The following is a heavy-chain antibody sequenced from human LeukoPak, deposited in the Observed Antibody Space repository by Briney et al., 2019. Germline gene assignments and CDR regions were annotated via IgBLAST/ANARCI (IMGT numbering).Heavy chain of an antibody. CDR3: ARGYGEHNFDY. CDR2: ISSSSSTI. CDR1: GFTFSSYS. V-gene: IGHV3-48*01. Sequence: PGGSLRLSCAASGFTFSSYSMNWVRQAPGKGLEWVSYISSSSSTIYYADSVKGRFTISRDNAKNSLYLQMNSLRAEDTAVYYCARGYGEHNFDYWGQGTLVTVSS. D-gene: IGHD4-17*01. J-gene: IGHJ4*02.